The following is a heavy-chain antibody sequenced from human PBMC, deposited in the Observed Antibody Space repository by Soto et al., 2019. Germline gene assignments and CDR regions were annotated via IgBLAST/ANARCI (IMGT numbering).Heavy chain of an antibody. J-gene: IGHJ4*02. D-gene: IGHD6-25*01. CDR2: MFSRGSA. CDR1: GDSIGSYH. CDR3: ARHQPRSVAAVEIPFVF. Sequence: SETLSLTCTVSGDSIGSYHWSWVRQPPGKGLEWIGFMFSRGSANYNPSLKSRVTISVDTSKSQFSLKLTSVTAADTAIYYCARHQPRSVAAVEIPFVFWGKGTLVTVFS. V-gene: IGHV4-59*01.